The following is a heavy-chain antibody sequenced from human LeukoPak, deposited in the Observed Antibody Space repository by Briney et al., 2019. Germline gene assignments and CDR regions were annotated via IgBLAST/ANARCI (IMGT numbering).Heavy chain of an antibody. CDR2: ISYDGSNK. CDR1: GFTFSSYG. J-gene: IGHJ6*02. V-gene: IGHV3-30*18. CDR3: AKEDSKIAVAGFYYYYYGMDV. D-gene: IGHD6-19*01. Sequence: PGGSLRLSCVASGFTFSSYGMHWVRQAPGKGLEWVAVISYDGSNKYYADSVKGRFTISRDNSKNTLYLQMNSLRAEDTAVYYCAKEDSKIAVAGFYYYYYGMDVWGQGTTVTVSS.